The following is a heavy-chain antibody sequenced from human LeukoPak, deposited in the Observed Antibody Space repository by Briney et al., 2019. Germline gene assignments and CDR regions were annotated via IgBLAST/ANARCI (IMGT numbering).Heavy chain of an antibody. V-gene: IGHV3-48*01. CDR3: ARGGAARPDI. CDR2: IGSSSNSI. Sequence: PGGSLRLSCAASGFTFSSYAMSWVRQAPGKGLEWVSYIGSSSNSIYYADSVKGRFTISRDNAKNSLYLQMNSLRAEDTAVYYCARGGAARPDIWGQGTMVTVSS. D-gene: IGHD6-6*01. J-gene: IGHJ3*02. CDR1: GFTFSSYA.